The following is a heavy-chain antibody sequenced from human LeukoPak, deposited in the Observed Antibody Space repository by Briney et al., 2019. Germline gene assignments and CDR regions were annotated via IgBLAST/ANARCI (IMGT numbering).Heavy chain of an antibody. CDR3: AREPDYYDSSGALYYYYMDV. J-gene: IGHJ6*03. Sequence: SETLSLTCTVSGGSISSYYWSWIRQPAGKGLEWIGRIYTSGSTNYNPSLKSRVTMSVDTSKNQFSLKLSSVTAADTAVYYCAREPDYYDSSGALYYYYMDVWGKGTTVTVSS. V-gene: IGHV4-4*07. CDR2: IYTSGST. D-gene: IGHD3-22*01. CDR1: GGSISSYY.